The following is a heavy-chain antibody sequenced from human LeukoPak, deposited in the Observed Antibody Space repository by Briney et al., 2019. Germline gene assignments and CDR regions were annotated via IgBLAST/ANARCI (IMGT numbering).Heavy chain of an antibody. J-gene: IGHJ6*02. Sequence: GGSLRLSCAASGFTFSSYSMNWVRQAPGKGLEWVSVIYSGGSTYYADSVKGRFTISRDNSKNTLYLQMNSLRAEDTAVYYCARDRLAVAGKYYYYYYGMDVWGQGTTVTVSS. CDR2: IYSGGST. D-gene: IGHD6-19*01. CDR1: GFTFSSYS. V-gene: IGHV3-66*01. CDR3: ARDRLAVAGKYYYYYYGMDV.